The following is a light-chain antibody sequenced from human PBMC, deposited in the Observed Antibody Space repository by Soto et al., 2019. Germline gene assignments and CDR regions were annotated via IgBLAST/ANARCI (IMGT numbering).Light chain of an antibody. CDR3: QHYRSAPFT. J-gene: IGKJ3*01. CDR2: GAS. Sequence: EIVLTQSPGILSLSPGERATLACRASQSISSDHLAWYQQRPGQSPRLLIYGASSRTTGVPDRFSGSGSGTDFNLAISRLEPEDFAVYYCQHYRSAPFTIGPGTKVDIK. V-gene: IGKV3-20*01. CDR1: QSISSDH.